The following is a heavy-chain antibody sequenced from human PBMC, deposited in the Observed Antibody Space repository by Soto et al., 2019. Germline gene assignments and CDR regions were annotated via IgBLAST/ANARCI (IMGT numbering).Heavy chain of an antibody. V-gene: IGHV3-74*01. J-gene: IGHJ4*02. CDR2: ISTDGSTT. CDR3: ASGVYNSRYYFDY. CDR1: GFTFNTYW. D-gene: IGHD4-17*01. Sequence: EVQLVESGGGLVQPGGSLRLSCAASGFTFNTYWMHWVRQAPGRGLVWVSRISTDGSTTTYADSVMGRFTISRDNAKNTLYLQMNSLRAEDTAVYYCASGVYNSRYYFDYWGQGTLVTVSS.